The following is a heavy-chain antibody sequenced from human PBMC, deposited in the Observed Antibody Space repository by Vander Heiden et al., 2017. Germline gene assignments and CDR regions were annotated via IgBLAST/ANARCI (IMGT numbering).Heavy chain of an antibody. CDR1: GYTFTSYD. CDR2: MNPNSGNT. V-gene: IGHV1-8*01. Sequence: QVQLVQSGAEVKKPGASVKVSCKASGYTFTSYDINWVRQATGQGLEWMGWMNPNSGNTGYAQKFQGRVTMTRNTSISTAYMELSSLRSEDTAVYYCARGRYGDPPGSYYYYGMDVWGQGTTVTVSS. J-gene: IGHJ6*02. D-gene: IGHD4-17*01. CDR3: ARGRYGDPPGSYYYYGMDV.